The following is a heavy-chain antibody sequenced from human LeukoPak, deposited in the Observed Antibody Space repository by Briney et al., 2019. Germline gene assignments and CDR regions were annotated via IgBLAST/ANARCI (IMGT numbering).Heavy chain of an antibody. CDR1: GGSMSSYY. V-gene: IGHV4-59*08. CDR2: IYYSGNT. D-gene: IGHD5-24*01. CDR3: ARHSRTGYNYLDY. Sequence: PSETLSPTCTVSGGSMSSYYWSWIRQPPGKGLEWIGYIYYSGNTNNNPSLKSRVTISVDTSKNQFSLKLRSVTAADTAVYYCARHSRTGYNYLDYWGQGTLVTVSS. J-gene: IGHJ4*02.